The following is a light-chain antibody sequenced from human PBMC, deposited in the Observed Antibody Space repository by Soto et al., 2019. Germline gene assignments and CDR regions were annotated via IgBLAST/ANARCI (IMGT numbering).Light chain of an antibody. J-gene: IGLJ2*01. CDR3: QVWDSSSDHVV. V-gene: IGLV3-21*02. CDR2: DDS. Sequence: SYELTQPPSVSEAPGQTARITCGGNNIGSKSVHWYQQKPGQAPVLVVYDDSDRPSGIPKRFSGSNSGNTATLTISRVEAGDEADYYCQVWDSSSDHVVFGGGTKLTVL. CDR1: NIGSKS.